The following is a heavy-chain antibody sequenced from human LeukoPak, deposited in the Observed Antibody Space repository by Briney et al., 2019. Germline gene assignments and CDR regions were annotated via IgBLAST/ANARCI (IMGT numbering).Heavy chain of an antibody. CDR3: AKGDDYSDLRPFDL. V-gene: IGHV3-7*03. Sequence: GGSLRLSCAASGFTFSAYWMAWLRQAPGKGLEWVASIKQDGGEKFYMDSVKGRFTISKDNSKNSLYLQMNSLRAEDTAVYYCAKGDDYSDLRPFDLWGQGTMVTVSS. J-gene: IGHJ3*01. D-gene: IGHD4-11*01. CDR1: GFTFSAYW. CDR2: IKQDGGEK.